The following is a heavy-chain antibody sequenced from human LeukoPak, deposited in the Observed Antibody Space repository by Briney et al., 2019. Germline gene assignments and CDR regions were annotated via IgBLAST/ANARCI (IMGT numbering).Heavy chain of an antibody. V-gene: IGHV3-48*04. CDR3: ACGGGTTGLFDY. CDR1: GFTFGNFN. J-gene: IGHJ4*02. Sequence: PGGALRVSCAASGFTFGNFNMNWVRPAPRRGLEGVSYISSSSDTIYYTDSVEGRFTISRDNAKNSLYLQMNSLRAEDTAVYYCACGGGTTGLFDYWGQGTLVTVSS. D-gene: IGHD1-1*01. CDR2: ISSSSDTI.